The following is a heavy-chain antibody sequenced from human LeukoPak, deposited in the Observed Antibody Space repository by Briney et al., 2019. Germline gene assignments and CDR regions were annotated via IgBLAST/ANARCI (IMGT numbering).Heavy chain of an antibody. J-gene: IGHJ4*02. Sequence: GGSLRLSCAASGFTFSNYGMSWARQPPGKGLEWVSAISGSGVTTYYADSVKGRFTISRDNSKHTLYLQMNSLRAEDTAVYYCSKWKAIVLVPAARSPIDYWGQGTLVTVSS. CDR3: SKWKAIVLVPAARSPIDY. D-gene: IGHD2-2*01. CDR2: ISGSGVTT. CDR1: GFTFSNYG. V-gene: IGHV3-23*01.